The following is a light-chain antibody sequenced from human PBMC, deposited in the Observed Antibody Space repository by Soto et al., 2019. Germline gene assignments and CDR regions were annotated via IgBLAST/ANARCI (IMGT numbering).Light chain of an antibody. V-gene: IGKV1-33*01. J-gene: IGKJ3*01. Sequence: DIQMTQSPSSLSASVGDRVTITCQASQDITSYLNWYQHKPGKAPKLLIYEASILEAGVPQRFSGSGSGTDFTLTISSLQPEDVATYYCQHCDYLPIFGPATTVDFK. CDR2: EAS. CDR1: QDITSY. CDR3: QHCDYLPI.